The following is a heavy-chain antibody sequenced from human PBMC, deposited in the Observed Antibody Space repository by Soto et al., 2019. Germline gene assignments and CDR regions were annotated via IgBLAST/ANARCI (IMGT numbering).Heavy chain of an antibody. CDR2: MNTDGRKR. V-gene: IGHV3-74*01. CDR1: GFSFSSYW. D-gene: IGHD4-4*01. J-gene: IGHJ4*02. CDR3: AKDHSGSNSSDL. Sequence: EVQLVESGGGLVQPGGSLRLSCAASGFSFSSYWMHWVRQAPGKGLVWVSRMNTDGRKRHYADSVQGRFTISRDNARNTLHLQMNSLRGEDSGVYYFAKDHSGSNSSDLWGVGTLVTVSS.